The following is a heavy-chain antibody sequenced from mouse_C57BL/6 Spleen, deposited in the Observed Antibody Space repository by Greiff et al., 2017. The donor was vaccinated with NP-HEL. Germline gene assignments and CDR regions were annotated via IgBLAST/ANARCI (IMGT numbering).Heavy chain of an antibody. Sequence: QVQLKQSGAELVRPGTSVKVSCKASGYAFTNYLIEWVKQRPGQGLEWIGVINPGSGGTNYNEKFKGKATLTADKSSSTAYMQLSSLTSEDAAVYCCASGRAYYDYEYYYAMDYWGQGTSVTVSS. CDR1: GYAFTNYL. V-gene: IGHV1-54*01. D-gene: IGHD2-4*01. CDR3: ASGRAYYDYEYYYAMDY. J-gene: IGHJ4*01. CDR2: INPGSGGT.